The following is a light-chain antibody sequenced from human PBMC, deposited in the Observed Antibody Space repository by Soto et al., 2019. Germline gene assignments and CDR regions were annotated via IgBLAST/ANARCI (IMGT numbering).Light chain of an antibody. J-gene: IGKJ5*01. V-gene: IGKV3-20*01. CDR3: QQYGRSIT. CDR1: QSVRAY. Sequence: TQSPSSLSASVGDRVTITCQASQSVRAYLAWYQQKPGQAPRLLIYGASSRATGIPDRFSGSGSGTDFTLTIKRLEHEDFAVDSCQQYGRSITFGQGARLEIK. CDR2: GAS.